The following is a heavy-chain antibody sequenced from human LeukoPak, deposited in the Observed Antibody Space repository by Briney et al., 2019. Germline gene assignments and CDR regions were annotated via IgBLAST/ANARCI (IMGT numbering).Heavy chain of an antibody. V-gene: IGHV3-33*06. CDR3: AKDPSGSYPNWFDP. CDR1: GFTFSSYG. D-gene: IGHD1-26*01. CDR2: IWYDGSNK. J-gene: IGHJ5*02. Sequence: GGSLRLSCAASGFTFSSYGMHWVRQAPGKGLEWVAVIWYDGSNKYYADSVKGRFTISRDNSKNTLYLQMNSLRAEDTAVYYCAKDPSGSYPNWFDPWGQGTLVTVSS.